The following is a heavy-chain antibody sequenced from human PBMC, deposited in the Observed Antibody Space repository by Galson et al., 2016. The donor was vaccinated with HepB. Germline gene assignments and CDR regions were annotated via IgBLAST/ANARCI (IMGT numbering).Heavy chain of an antibody. D-gene: IGHD1-7*01. CDR1: GGTFSSYA. V-gene: IGHV1-69*13. CDR2: IIPIFATT. Sequence: SVKVSCKASGGTFSSYAISWVRQAPGQGLEWMGGIIPIFATTNYAQQFQDRVTITADESTSTAYMKLSSLRSEDTAVYYCAAGTTPHYYYYVDVWGKGTTVIVSS. J-gene: IGHJ6*03. CDR3: AAGTTPHYYYYVDV.